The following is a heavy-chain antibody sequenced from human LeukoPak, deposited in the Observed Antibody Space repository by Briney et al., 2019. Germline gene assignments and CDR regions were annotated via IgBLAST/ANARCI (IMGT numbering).Heavy chain of an antibody. CDR3: ARGRYCSGGSCWFDP. D-gene: IGHD2-15*01. V-gene: IGHV3-7*01. Sequence: GGSLRLSCAASGFTFSSYWMSWVRQAPGKGLEWVANIKQDGSEKYYVDSVKGRFTISRDNAKNSLYLQMNSLRAGDTAMYYCARGRYCSGGSCWFDPWGQGTLVTVSS. CDR2: IKQDGSEK. J-gene: IGHJ5*02. CDR1: GFTFSSYW.